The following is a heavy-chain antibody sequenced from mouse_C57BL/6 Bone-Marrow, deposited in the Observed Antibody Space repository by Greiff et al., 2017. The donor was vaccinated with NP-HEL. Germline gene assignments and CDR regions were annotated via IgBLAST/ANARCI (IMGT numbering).Heavy chain of an antibody. CDR2: INPSSGYT. J-gene: IGHJ2*01. D-gene: IGHD1-1*01. CDR3: ASYYYGSSYYVDY. CDR1: GYTFTSYW. V-gene: IGHV1-7*01. Sequence: QVQLQQSGAELAKPGASVKLSCKASGYTFTSYWMHWVKQRPGQGLEWIGYINPSSGYTKYNQKFKDKATLTADKSSSTAYMQLSSLTYEDSAVYYCASYYYGSSYYVDYWGQGTTLTVSS.